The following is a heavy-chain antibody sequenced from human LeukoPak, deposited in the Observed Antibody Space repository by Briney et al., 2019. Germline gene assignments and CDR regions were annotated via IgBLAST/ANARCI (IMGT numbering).Heavy chain of an antibody. D-gene: IGHD4-17*01. Sequence: GGSLRLSCAASGFTFSSYAMTWVRQAPGKGLEWVSAISGSGARTYYADSVKGRFTISRDNSKNTPYLQMNSLRAEDTAVYYCAKNDYGGNPVALDCWGQGTLVTVSS. CDR3: AKNDYGGNPVALDC. V-gene: IGHV3-23*01. CDR2: ISGSGART. CDR1: GFTFSSYA. J-gene: IGHJ4*02.